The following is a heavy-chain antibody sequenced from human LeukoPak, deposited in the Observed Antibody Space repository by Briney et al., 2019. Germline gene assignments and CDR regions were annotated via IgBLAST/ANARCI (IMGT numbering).Heavy chain of an antibody. Sequence: SETLSLTCTVSDDSISRGFYWGWIRQPPGKGLEWIGSIYHSGSTYYNPSLKSRVTISVDTSKNRFSLRLSSVTAADTAVYYCASRITVAGNYFDYWGQGTLVTVSS. D-gene: IGHD6-19*01. J-gene: IGHJ4*02. V-gene: IGHV4-38-2*02. CDR3: ASRITVAGNYFDY. CDR1: DDSISRGFY. CDR2: IYHSGST.